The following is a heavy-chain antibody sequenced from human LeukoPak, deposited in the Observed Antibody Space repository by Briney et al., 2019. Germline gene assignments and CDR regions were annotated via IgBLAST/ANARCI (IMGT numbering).Heavy chain of an antibody. CDR2: IIPIFGTA. Sequence: ASVKVSCKASGGTFSSYAISWVRQAPGQGLEWMGGIIPIFGTANYAQKFQGRVTITTDESTSTAYMELSSLRSEDTAVYYCASQIHPTKGYCFDPWGQGTLVTVSS. V-gene: IGHV1-69*05. CDR3: ASQIHPTKGYCFDP. J-gene: IGHJ5*02. CDR1: GGTFSSYA.